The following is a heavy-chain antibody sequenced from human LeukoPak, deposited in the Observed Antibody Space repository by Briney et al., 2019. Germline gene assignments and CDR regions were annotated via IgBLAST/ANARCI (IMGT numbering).Heavy chain of an antibody. J-gene: IGHJ3*02. D-gene: IGHD1-26*01. V-gene: IGHV3-21*01. Sequence: GGSLRLSCAASGFTFSSYSMNWVRQAPGKRLEWVSSISSSSSYIHSADSVRGRFTISRDNAKNSLFLQMNSLRAKDTAVYYCARDEWGDAFDIWGQGTMVTVFS. CDR2: ISSSSSYI. CDR1: GFTFSSYS. CDR3: ARDEWGDAFDI.